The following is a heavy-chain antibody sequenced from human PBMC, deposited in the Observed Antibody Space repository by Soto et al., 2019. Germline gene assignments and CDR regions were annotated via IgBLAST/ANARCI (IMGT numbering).Heavy chain of an antibody. J-gene: IGHJ4*02. CDR3: AKVSYSILITYFDY. Sequence: QVQLVESGGGVVQPGRSRRLSCVASGFKFDTYGMHWVRQAPGKGLEWVAVISYDGSDKYYSDSVKGRFTISRDNSNNTVYLQMNSLRPEDTAVYYCAKVSYSILITYFDYWGQGSLVTVSS. D-gene: IGHD6-13*01. V-gene: IGHV3-30*18. CDR2: ISYDGSDK. CDR1: GFKFDTYG.